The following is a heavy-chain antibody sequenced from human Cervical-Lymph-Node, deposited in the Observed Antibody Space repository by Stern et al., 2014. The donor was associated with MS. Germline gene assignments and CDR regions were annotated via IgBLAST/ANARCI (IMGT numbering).Heavy chain of an antibody. J-gene: IGHJ6*02. V-gene: IGHV3-23*04. D-gene: IGHD3-22*01. CDR1: GFTFNKYA. Sequence: EMQLVESGGDLVQPGGSLRLSCAASGFTFNKYAMNWVRQAPGKGLEWVSTISGRGGSIYYADSVKGRFTISRDNSENTLYLQMHSLRAEDTAIYYCAKQYFDSSGYSYYYGMDVWGQGTTVTVSS. CDR3: AKQYFDSSGYSYYYGMDV. CDR2: ISGRGGSI.